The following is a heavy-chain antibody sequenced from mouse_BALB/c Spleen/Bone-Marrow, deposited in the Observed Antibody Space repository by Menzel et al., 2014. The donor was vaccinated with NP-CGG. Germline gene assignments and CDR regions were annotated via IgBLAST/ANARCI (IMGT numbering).Heavy chain of an antibody. CDR2: ISSGGSYT. CDR1: GFTFSSYT. Sequence: EVQRVESGGGLVKPGGSLKLSCAASGFTFSSYTMSWIRQTPEKRLEWVATISSGGSYTYYPDSVKGRFTISRDNAKNTLYLQMISLKSEDPAMYYCTRDRYYGNSFAYWGQGTLVTVSA. CDR3: TRDRYYGNSFAY. D-gene: IGHD2-1*01. J-gene: IGHJ3*01. V-gene: IGHV5-6-4*01.